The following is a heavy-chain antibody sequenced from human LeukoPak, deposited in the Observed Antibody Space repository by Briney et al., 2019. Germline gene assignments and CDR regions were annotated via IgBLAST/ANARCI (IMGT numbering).Heavy chain of an antibody. V-gene: IGHV4-39*01. CDR3: ASHRHNGGHHF. D-gene: IGHD3-16*01. Sequence: PSETLSLTCTVSGGSISGSSYYWGWVRQPPGKGLEWIGSIYYSGSTYYNSALNSRLTISVDTSKNQFSLNLASVTAADTAVYYCASHRHNGGHHFWGQGTLVTVSS. CDR2: IYYSGST. CDR1: GGSISGSSYY. J-gene: IGHJ4*02.